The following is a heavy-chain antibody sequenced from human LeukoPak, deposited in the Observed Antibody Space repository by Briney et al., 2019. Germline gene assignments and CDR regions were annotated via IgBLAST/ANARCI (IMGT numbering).Heavy chain of an antibody. CDR1: GGSISSYY. D-gene: IGHD1-26*01. J-gene: IGHJ6*03. CDR3: ARQSSGSFLPIYYYYMDV. V-gene: IGHV4-39*01. Sequence: PSETLSLTCTVSGGSISSYYWGWIRQPPGKGLEWIGSIYYSGSTYYNPSLKSRVTISVDTSKNQFSLKLSSVTAADTAVYYCARQSSGSFLPIYYYYMDVWGKGTTVTISS. CDR2: IYYSGST.